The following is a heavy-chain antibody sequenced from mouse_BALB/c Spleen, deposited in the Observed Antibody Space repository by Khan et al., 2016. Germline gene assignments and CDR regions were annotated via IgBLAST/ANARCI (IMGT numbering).Heavy chain of an antibody. Sequence: QVQLKESGPGLVAPSQSLSITCTVSGFSLTSYGVSWVRQPPGKGLEWLGKIWGDGRTDYNSVLKSRVSIIKDNSKSQVFLKMNSLQTDDTANYYCSSDYDGSAYWGQGTLVIVSA. D-gene: IGHD2-12*01. V-gene: IGHV2-6-7*01. J-gene: IGHJ3*01. CDR3: SSDYDGSAY. CDR2: IWGDGRT. CDR1: GFSLTSYG.